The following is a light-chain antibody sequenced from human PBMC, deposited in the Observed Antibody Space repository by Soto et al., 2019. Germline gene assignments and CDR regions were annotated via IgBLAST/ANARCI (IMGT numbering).Light chain of an antibody. J-gene: IGKJ1*01. CDR1: RGIGND. V-gene: IGKV1-27*01. CDR3: QKYDSAPT. CDR2: SAS. Sequence: DIQMTQSPSSLSASVGDRVTITCRPSRGIGNDLAWYQQKPGKVPKHLIHSASTLQTGGASRRSGSGSGTDFTLTISSLQPEDVASYYCQKYDSAPTFGPGTKVDIK.